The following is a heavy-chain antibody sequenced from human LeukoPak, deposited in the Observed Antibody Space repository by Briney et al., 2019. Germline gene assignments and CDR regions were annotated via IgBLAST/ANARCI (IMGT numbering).Heavy chain of an antibody. CDR2: IIGASYTT. Sequence: GGSLRLSCADSGFTFSTYAMTWVRQTPGKVLEWVSTIIGASYTTSYVDSVKGRFTISRDNSKNTLYLQMNALRAEDTAVNYCAVYCSGGCYSGLVWGQGTLVTVSS. J-gene: IGHJ4*02. CDR1: GFTFSTYA. CDR3: AVYCSGGCYSGLV. V-gene: IGHV3-23*01. D-gene: IGHD2-21*02.